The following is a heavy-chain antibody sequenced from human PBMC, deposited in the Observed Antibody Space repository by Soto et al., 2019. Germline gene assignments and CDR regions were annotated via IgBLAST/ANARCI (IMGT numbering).Heavy chain of an antibody. Sequence: ASVKVSCTASGGTFSSYAISWVRQAPGQGLEWMGGIIPIFGTANYAQKFQGRVTITADESTSTAYMELSSLRSEDTAVYYCARNYGGNSGFDYWGQGTLVTVSS. CDR2: IIPIFGTA. V-gene: IGHV1-69*13. CDR1: GGTFSSYA. CDR3: ARNYGGNSGFDY. D-gene: IGHD4-17*01. J-gene: IGHJ4*02.